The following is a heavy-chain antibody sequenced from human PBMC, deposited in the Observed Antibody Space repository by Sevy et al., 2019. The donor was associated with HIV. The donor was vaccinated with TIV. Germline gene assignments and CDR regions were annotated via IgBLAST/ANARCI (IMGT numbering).Heavy chain of an antibody. CDR1: GDSISSTNW. CDR2: VYHTGAT. V-gene: IGHV4-4*02. Sequence: SESLSLTCTVSGDSISSTNWWSWVRQSPGQGLEWIGEVYHTGATHYGPPFKSRVIISVDKSKNQVSLTLTSLTVADTAIYYCARQLIVRTYDFWGPGRLVTVSS. CDR3: ARQLIVRTYDF. D-gene: IGHD2-21*01. J-gene: IGHJ4*02.